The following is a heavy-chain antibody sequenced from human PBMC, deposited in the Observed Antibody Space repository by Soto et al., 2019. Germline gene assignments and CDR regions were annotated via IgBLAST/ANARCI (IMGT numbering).Heavy chain of an antibody. J-gene: IGHJ3*02. CDR3: AKDRPGYNWYYVGAFDI. D-gene: IGHD1-7*01. CDR2: ISGSGGST. V-gene: IGHV3-23*01. Sequence: EVQLLESGGGLVQPGGSLRLSCAASGFTFSSYDMSWVRQAPGKGLEWVSAISGSGGSTYYADSVKGRFTISRDNSKNTLYLQMNSLRAEDTAVYYCAKDRPGYNWYYVGAFDIWGQGTMVTVSS. CDR1: GFTFSSYD.